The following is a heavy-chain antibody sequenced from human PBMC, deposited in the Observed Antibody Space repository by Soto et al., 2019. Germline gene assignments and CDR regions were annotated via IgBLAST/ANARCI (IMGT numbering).Heavy chain of an antibody. CDR3: ARHGRIDYDFWSGYLFDP. D-gene: IGHD3-3*01. V-gene: IGHV3-21*01. CDR1: GFTFSSYS. Sequence: EVQLVESGGGLVKPGGSLRLSCAASGFTFSSYSMNLVRQAPGKGLEWVSSISSSSSYIYYADSVKGRFTISRDNAKNSLYLQMNSLRAEDTAVHYCARHGRIDYDFWSGYLFDPWGQGTLVTVSS. CDR2: ISSSSSYI. J-gene: IGHJ5*02.